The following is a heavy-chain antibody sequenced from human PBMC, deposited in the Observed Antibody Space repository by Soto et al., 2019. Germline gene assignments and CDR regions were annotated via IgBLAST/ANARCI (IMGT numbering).Heavy chain of an antibody. J-gene: IGHJ2*01. CDR2: IYYSGST. Sequence: QVQLQESGPGLVKPSQTLSLTCTVPGDSSSSGDYYWSWIRQPPGKGLEWIVYIYYSGSTNYNPSLSSRVTISVDTSKNQFSLNLSSVTAADTAVYYCARIVESDYTIDFDLWGRGTLVTVSS. D-gene: IGHD3-3*01. CDR1: GDSSSSGDYY. CDR3: ARIVESDYTIDFDL. V-gene: IGHV4-30-4*08.